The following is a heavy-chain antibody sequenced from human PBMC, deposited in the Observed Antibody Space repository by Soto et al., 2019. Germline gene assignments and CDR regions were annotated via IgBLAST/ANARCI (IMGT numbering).Heavy chain of an antibody. V-gene: IGHV4-59*11. Sequence: SSQTHSLTYTVAGGSINKHYWSWIRQPPGKGLEWIGYIDYTGATNYSPSLASRVTISVDTSKNQFSLKLTSLTAADTAIYYCARANWYFDYWGQGTLVTVSS. CDR2: IDYTGAT. CDR1: GGSINKHY. CDR3: ARANWYFDY. D-gene: IGHD7-27*01. J-gene: IGHJ4*02.